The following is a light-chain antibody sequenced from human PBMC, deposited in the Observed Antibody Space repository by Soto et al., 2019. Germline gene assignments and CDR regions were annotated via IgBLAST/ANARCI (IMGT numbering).Light chain of an antibody. V-gene: IGKV1-27*01. CDR3: QKCKTAPFT. Sequence: DIQMTQSPSSPSASVGDRVTITCRASQGIANYLAWYQQKPGRVPKLLIYAASTLQSGVPSRFTGSGSGTDFTLTINSLQPEDVATYYCQKCKTAPFTFGGGTKVDIK. J-gene: IGKJ4*01. CDR2: AAS. CDR1: QGIANY.